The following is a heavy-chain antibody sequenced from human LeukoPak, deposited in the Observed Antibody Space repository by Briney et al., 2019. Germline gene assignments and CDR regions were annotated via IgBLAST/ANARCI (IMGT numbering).Heavy chain of an antibody. CDR2: ISAYNGNT. V-gene: IGHV1-18*01. J-gene: IGHJ6*03. D-gene: IGHD3-22*01. CDR1: GYTFTSYG. Sequence: ASVKVSCKASGYTFTSYGISWVRQAPGQGLEWMGWISAYNGNTNYAQKLQGRVTMTTDTSTSTAYMELRSLRSDDTAVYYCARVQNYYDSSGSHYYYMDVWGKGTTVTVSS. CDR3: ARVQNYYDSSGSHYYYMDV.